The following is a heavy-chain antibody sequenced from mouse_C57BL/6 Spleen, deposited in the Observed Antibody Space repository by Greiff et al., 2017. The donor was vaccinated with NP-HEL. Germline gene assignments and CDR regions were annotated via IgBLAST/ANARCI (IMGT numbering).Heavy chain of an antibody. V-gene: IGHV5-6*01. Sequence: EVMLVESGGDLVKPGGSLKLSCAASGFTFSSYGMSWVRQTPDKRLEWVATISSGGSYTYYPDSVKGRFTISRDNAKNTLYLQMSSLKSEDTAMYYCARAYGSSSNWYFDVWGTGTTVTVSS. J-gene: IGHJ1*03. CDR3: ARAYGSSSNWYFDV. D-gene: IGHD1-1*01. CDR1: GFTFSSYG. CDR2: ISSGGSYT.